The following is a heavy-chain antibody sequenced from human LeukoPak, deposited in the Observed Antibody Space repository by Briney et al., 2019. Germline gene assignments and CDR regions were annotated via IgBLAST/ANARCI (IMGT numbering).Heavy chain of an antibody. CDR3: AREEAAGSLDY. J-gene: IGHJ4*02. D-gene: IGHD6-13*01. CDR1: GFTFSSYA. Sequence: GGSLRLSCAAAGFTFSSYAMHWVRQAPGKGLEWVAVISYDGSNKYYADSVKGRFTISRDNSKNTLYLQMNSLRAEDTAVYYCAREEAAGSLDYWGQGTLVTVSS. CDR2: ISYDGSNK. V-gene: IGHV3-30-3*01.